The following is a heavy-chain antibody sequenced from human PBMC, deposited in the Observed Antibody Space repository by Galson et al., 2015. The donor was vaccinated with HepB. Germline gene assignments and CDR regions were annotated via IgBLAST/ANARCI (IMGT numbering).Heavy chain of an antibody. CDR2: IRSKAYGGTT. CDR3: TTLQTTVTTTFDY. Sequence: SLRLSCAASGFTFGDYAMSWFRQAPGKGLEWVGFIRSKAYGGTTEYAASVKGRFTISRDDSKSIAYLQMNSLKTEDTAVYYCTTLQTTVTTTFDYWGQGTLVTVSS. J-gene: IGHJ4*02. CDR1: GFTFGDYA. D-gene: IGHD4-17*01. V-gene: IGHV3-49*03.